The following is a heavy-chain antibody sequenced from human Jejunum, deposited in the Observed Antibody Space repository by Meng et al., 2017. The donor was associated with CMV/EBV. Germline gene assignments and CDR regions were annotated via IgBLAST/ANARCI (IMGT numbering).Heavy chain of an antibody. Sequence: ASGGNFGSSALTWVQQAPGQGLEWMGWINTYNGNTNYVQSLQGRVSMTTDTSTTTVYMELRSLRSDDTALYYCARSYTSYSFFDFWGQGTMVTVSS. CDR2: INTYNGNT. J-gene: IGHJ3*01. V-gene: IGHV1-18*01. CDR1: GGNFGSSA. CDR3: ARSYTSYSFFDF. D-gene: IGHD2-21*01.